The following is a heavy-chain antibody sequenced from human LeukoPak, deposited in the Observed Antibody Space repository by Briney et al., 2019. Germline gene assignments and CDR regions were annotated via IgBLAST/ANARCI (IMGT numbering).Heavy chain of an antibody. CDR3: AKDRGSSWSYYYYGMDV. CDR2: ISGDGGST. CDR1: GFTFSGFA. Sequence: GGSLRLSCAASGFTFSGFAMSWVRQAPGKGLEWVSLISGDGGSTYYADSVKGRFTISRDNSKNSLYLQMNSLRTEDTALYYCAKDRGSSWSYYYYGMDVWGQGTTVTVSS. J-gene: IGHJ6*02. D-gene: IGHD6-13*01. V-gene: IGHV3-43*02.